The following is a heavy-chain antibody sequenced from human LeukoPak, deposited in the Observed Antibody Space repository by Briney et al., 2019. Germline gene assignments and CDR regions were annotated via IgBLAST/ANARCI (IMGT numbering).Heavy chain of an antibody. J-gene: IGHJ4*02. CDR1: GFTFDDYA. CDR2: ISWNSGSI. V-gene: IGHV3-9*01. D-gene: IGHD3-10*01. CDR3: AKDYTYYYGSGSYYG. Sequence: GGSLRLSCAASGFTFDDYAMHWVRQAPGKGLEWVSGISWNSGSIGYADSVKGRFAISRDNAKNSLYLQMNSLRAEDTALYYCAKDYTYYYGSGSYYGWGQGTLVTVSS.